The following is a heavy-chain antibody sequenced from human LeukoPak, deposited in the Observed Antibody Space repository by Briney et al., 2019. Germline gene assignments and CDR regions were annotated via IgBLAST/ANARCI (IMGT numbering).Heavy chain of an antibody. CDR3: ASSAVAGYYFDY. CDR2: IYYSGST. D-gene: IGHD6-19*01. CDR1: GGSISSYY. V-gene: IGHV4-59*01. J-gene: IGHJ4*02. Sequence: SETLSLTCTVSGGSISSYYWSWIRQPPGKGLEWIGYIYYSGSTNYNPSLKSRVTISVDMSKNQFSLKLSSVTAADTAVYYCASSAVAGYYFDYWGQGTLVTVSS.